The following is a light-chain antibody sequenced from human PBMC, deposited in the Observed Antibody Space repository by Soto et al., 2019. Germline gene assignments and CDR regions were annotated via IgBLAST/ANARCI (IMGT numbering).Light chain of an antibody. CDR1: QSVSSSY. CDR3: QQYGSSAWT. V-gene: IGKV3-20*01. CDR2: GTS. J-gene: IGKJ1*01. Sequence: ESVLTQSPGTLSLSPGERATLSCRASQSVSSSYLAWYQQKTGQAPRLLIYGTSSRATAIQDRFSGSGSGTDFALTISKLEPEDFAVYYCQQYGSSAWTFGQGTKVEIK.